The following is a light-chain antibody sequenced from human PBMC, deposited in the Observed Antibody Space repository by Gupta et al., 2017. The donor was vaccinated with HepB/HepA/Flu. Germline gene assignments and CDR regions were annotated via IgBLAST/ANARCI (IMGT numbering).Light chain of an antibody. Sequence: AIQMTQSPSSLSASVGQRVTMTCRASLDIRNYLGWYQQKPGQAPKLLIFGTSTFKSGVPSRFDGSGSGTDFTLIISSLQPDDSATYYCLQDYTYPRTFGQGTKVEI. CDR1: LDIRNY. V-gene: IGKV1-6*01. CDR2: GTS. J-gene: IGKJ1*01. CDR3: LQDYTYPRT.